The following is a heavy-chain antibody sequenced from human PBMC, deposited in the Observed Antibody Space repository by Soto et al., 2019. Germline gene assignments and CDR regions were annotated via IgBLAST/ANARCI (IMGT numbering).Heavy chain of an antibody. Sequence: EASVKVSCKASGYTFTSYGISWVRQAPGQGLEWMGWISAYNGNTNYAQKLQGRVTMTTDTSTSTAYMELRSLRSDDTAVYYCARDLGLLWFGEDYYYYMDVWGKGTTVTVSS. CDR2: ISAYNGNT. D-gene: IGHD3-10*01. CDR3: ARDLGLLWFGEDYYYYMDV. CDR1: GYTFTSYG. J-gene: IGHJ6*03. V-gene: IGHV1-18*01.